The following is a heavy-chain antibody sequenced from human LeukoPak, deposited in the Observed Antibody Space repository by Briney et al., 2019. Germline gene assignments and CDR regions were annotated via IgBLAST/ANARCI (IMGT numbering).Heavy chain of an antibody. Sequence: SETLSLTCSVSGASISSSNYYWGWIRQPPGKGLEWIGTVYYSGYIYYNPSLKSRVTISLDTSKNQFSLNLRSVTAADAAVYYCARENEYVWGSYRPDNSWFDPWGQGTLVTVSS. D-gene: IGHD3-16*02. V-gene: IGHV4-39*07. J-gene: IGHJ5*02. CDR1: GASISSSNYY. CDR3: ARENEYVWGSYRPDNSWFDP. CDR2: VYYSGYI.